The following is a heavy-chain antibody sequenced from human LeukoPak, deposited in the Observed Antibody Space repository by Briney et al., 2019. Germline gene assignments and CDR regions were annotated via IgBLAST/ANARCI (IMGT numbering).Heavy chain of an antibody. J-gene: IGHJ4*02. D-gene: IGHD3-22*01. Sequence: GGSLRPSCAASGFTFSDFYMTWIRQAPGKGLEWVSYISNSGSAIYYADSVKGRFTISRDNAKNSLYLQMNSLRAEDTAVYYCARSADSSGYFREITLYYFDYWGQGTLVTVSS. CDR2: ISNSGSAI. V-gene: IGHV3-11*01. CDR3: ARSADSSGYFREITLYYFDY. CDR1: GFTFSDFY.